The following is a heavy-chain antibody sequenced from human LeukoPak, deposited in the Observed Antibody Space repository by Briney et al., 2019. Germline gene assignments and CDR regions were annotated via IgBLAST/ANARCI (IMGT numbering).Heavy chain of an antibody. V-gene: IGHV3-33*01. Sequence: GRSLRLSCALSGFIFSYYCMHWGSQAPGKGLEWVAVLWYDGSNRYYADSLKGRFTISRDNSKNTLYLQMNSLTADDTAVYYCARNPHGVLSHFDYWGQGTLVTVSS. CDR2: LWYDGSNR. D-gene: IGHD4/OR15-4a*01. CDR3: ARNPHGVLSHFDY. CDR1: GFIFSYYC. J-gene: IGHJ4*02.